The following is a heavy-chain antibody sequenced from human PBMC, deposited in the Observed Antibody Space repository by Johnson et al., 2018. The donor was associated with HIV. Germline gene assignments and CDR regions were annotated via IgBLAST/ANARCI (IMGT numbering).Heavy chain of an antibody. V-gene: IGHV3-20*04. D-gene: IGHD3-22*01. CDR2: INWNGGST. Sequence: VQLVESGGGVVRPGGSLRLSCAASGFTFDDYDMSWVRQAPGKGLEWVSSINWNGGSTGYADSVKGRFTISRDNSKNTLYLQMNSLRAEDTAVYYCVYDSSGYYAFDMWGQGTMVTVSS. CDR3: VYDSSGYYAFDM. J-gene: IGHJ3*02. CDR1: GFTFDDYD.